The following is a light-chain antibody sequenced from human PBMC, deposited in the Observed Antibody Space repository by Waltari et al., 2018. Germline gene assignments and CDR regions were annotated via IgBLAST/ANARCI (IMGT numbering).Light chain of an antibody. Sequence: FILTQPHSVSESPGKTVTNSCTRRSGSLPGDYVEGYPQRPGGVPTIVIYEDAQRPSGVPDRFSGSIDRSSNSASLTIAGLKTEDEADYYCQSFDSSNQAWVFGGGTELTVL. CDR1: SGSLPGDY. V-gene: IGLV6-57*03. CDR3: QSFDSSNQAWV. CDR2: EDA. J-gene: IGLJ3*02.